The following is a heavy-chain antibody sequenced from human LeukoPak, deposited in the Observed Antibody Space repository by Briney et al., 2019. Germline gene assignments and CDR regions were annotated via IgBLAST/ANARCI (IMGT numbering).Heavy chain of an antibody. CDR1: GGSISSSSYY. Sequence: SETLSLTCTVSGGSISSSSYYWGWIRQPPGKGLEWIGYIYYSGSTNYNPSPKSRVTISVDTSKNQFSLKLSSVTAADTAVYYCARGMTDWGQGTLVTVSS. CDR2: IYYSGST. J-gene: IGHJ4*02. V-gene: IGHV4-61*05. CDR3: ARGMTD.